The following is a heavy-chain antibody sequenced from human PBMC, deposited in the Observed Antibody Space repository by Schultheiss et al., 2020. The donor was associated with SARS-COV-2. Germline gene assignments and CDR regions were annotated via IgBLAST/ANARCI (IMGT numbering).Heavy chain of an antibody. CDR3: AREGSGGNWFDP. J-gene: IGHJ5*02. CDR1: GYTFTSYY. V-gene: IGHV1-2*02. CDR2: INPNSGGT. Sequence: ASVKVSCKASGYTFTSYYMHWVRQAPGQGLEWMGWINPNSGGTNYAQKFQGRVTMTRDTSISTAYMELSRLRSDDTAVYYCAREGSGGNWFDPWGQGTLVTVSS. D-gene: IGHD2-15*01.